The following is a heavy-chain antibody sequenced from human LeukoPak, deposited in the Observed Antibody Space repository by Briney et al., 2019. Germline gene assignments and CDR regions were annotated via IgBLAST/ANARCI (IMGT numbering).Heavy chain of an antibody. J-gene: IGHJ6*02. CDR1: GFTFSSYA. CDR3: AKDGTVAYASYYYYGMDV. V-gene: IGHV3-23*01. D-gene: IGHD4-23*01. CDR2: ISGCGGST. Sequence: GGSLRLSCAASGFTFSSYAMSWVRQAPGKGLEWVSAISGCGGSTYYADSVKGRFTISRDNSKNTLYLQMNSLRAEDTAVYYCAKDGTVAYASYYYYGMDVWGQGTTVTVSS.